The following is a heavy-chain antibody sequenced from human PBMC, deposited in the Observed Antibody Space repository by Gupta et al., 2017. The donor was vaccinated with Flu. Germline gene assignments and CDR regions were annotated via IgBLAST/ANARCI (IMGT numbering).Heavy chain of an antibody. CDR3: VKETGYYNMDV. J-gene: IGHJ6*03. CDR2: ISVSDTNT. CDR1: GFLFSSYA. Sequence: EVQLLESGGDLVQPGGSLRLSCAASGFLFSSYAMTWVRQAPGKGLEWVSSISVSDTNTFYPDSLEGRFTISRDNSKATLYLVMNSLRAEDSAVYYCVKETGYYNMDVWGKGTTVTVSS. V-gene: IGHV3-23*01.